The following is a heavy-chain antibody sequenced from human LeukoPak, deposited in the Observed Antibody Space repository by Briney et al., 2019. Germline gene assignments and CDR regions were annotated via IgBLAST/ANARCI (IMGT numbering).Heavy chain of an antibody. CDR2: IKQDGSEK. D-gene: IGHD1-26*01. CDR3: AKPPRGATTVPYFDY. J-gene: IGHJ4*02. Sequence: GGSLRLSCAASGFTFSSYWMSWVRQAPGKGLEWVANIKQDGSEKYYVDSVKGRFTISRDNAKNSLYLQMNSLRAEDTAVYYCAKPPRGATTVPYFDYWGQGTLVTVSS. CDR1: GFTFSSYW. V-gene: IGHV3-7*03.